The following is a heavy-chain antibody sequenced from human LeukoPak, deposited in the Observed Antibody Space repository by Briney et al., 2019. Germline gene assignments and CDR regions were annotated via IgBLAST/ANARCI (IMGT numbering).Heavy chain of an antibody. J-gene: IGHJ5*02. CDR2: IYTSGST. CDR3: ARDRGCSSTSCYAGIGWFDP. CDR1: GGSISSYY. D-gene: IGHD2-2*01. V-gene: IGHV4-4*07. Sequence: KSSETLSLTCTVSGGSISSYYCSWIRQPAGKGLEWIGRIYTSGSTNYNPSLKSRVTISVDKSKNQFSLKLSSVTAADTAVYYCARDRGCSSTSCYAGIGWFDPWGQGTLVTVSS.